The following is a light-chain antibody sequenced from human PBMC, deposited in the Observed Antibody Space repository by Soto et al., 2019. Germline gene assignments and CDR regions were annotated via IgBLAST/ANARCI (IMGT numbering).Light chain of an antibody. CDR2: GAS. V-gene: IGKV3-20*01. J-gene: IGKJ5*01. Sequence: EIVLTQSPGTLSLSPGERATLSCGASQSVTSSYLAWYQQKPGQAPRLLISGASSRATGIPDRFSGSGSGTDFTLTISRLEPEDVAVYYCQQYGSSITFGQGTRLEIK. CDR1: QSVTSSY. CDR3: QQYGSSIT.